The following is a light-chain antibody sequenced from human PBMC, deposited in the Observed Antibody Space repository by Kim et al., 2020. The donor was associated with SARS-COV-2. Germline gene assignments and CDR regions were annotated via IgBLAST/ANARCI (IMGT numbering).Light chain of an antibody. Sequence: KTVTISCTGSSGNIASNYVRWYQQRPASAPTTVIYEDNERPSGVPDRFSGSIDSSSNSASLTISGLKTEDEADYYCQSYDDSNRWVFGGGTQLTVL. J-gene: IGLJ3*02. V-gene: IGLV6-57*02. CDR1: SGNIASNY. CDR2: EDN. CDR3: QSYDDSNRWV.